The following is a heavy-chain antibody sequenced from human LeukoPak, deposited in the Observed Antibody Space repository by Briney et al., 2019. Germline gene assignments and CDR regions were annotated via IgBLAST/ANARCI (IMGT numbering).Heavy chain of an antibody. CDR1: GFTFRSYW. J-gene: IGHJ4*02. CDR2: IKQDGSEK. D-gene: IGHD2-15*01. Sequence: GGSLRLSCAASGFTFRSYWMSWVRQAPGKGLEWVANIKQDGSEKYYVDSVKGRFTISRDNAKNSLYLQMNSLRAEDTAVYYCARRYCSGGSCYSYFDYWGQGTLVTVPS. CDR3: ARRYCSGGSCYSYFDY. V-gene: IGHV3-7*01.